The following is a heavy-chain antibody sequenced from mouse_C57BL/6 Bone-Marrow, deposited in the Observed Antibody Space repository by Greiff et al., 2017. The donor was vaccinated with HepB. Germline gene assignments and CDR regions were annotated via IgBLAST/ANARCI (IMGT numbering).Heavy chain of an antibody. CDR3: ARYDCDSGGFGY. V-gene: IGHV1-52*01. CDR2: IDPSDSET. Sequence: QVQLQQPGAELVRPGSSVKLSCKASGYTFTSYWMHWVKQRPIQGLEWIGNIDPSDSETHYNQKFKDKATLTVDKSSSTDYMQLSSLTSEDSAVYYSARYDCDSGGFGYWGQGTVVTVSA. D-gene: IGHD2-4*01. CDR1: GYTFTSYW. J-gene: IGHJ3*01.